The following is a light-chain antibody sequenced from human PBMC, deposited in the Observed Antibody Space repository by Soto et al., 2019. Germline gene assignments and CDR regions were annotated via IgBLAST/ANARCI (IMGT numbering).Light chain of an antibody. CDR3: QQTYSTPLT. V-gene: IGKV1-39*01. CDR1: QSISNY. Sequence: DLQMTQAPSSLSASEGDRVTITCRASQSISNYLNWYQQKPGKAPKFLISAASSLQSGVPSRFSGSGSGTEFTLTISSLRPEDFATYYCQQTYSTPLTFGGGTKVEIK. J-gene: IGKJ4*01. CDR2: AAS.